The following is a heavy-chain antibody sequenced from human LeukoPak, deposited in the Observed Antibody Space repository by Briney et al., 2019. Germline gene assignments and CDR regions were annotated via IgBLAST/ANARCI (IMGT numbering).Heavy chain of an antibody. J-gene: IGHJ4*02. V-gene: IGHV4-59*08. D-gene: IGHD3-16*01. CDR1: GDSMSGYH. Sequence: SETLSLTCSFSGDSMSGYHWSWIRQPPGKGLEWIGYIYYSGSTNYNPSLKSRVTISVDTSKNRFSLRLSSVTAAGTAVYYCARRPNVDYGFDYWGQGALVTVSS. CDR2: IYYSGST. CDR3: ARRPNVDYGFDY.